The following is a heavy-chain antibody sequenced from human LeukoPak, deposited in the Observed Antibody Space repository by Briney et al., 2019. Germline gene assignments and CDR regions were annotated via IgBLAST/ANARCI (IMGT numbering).Heavy chain of an antibody. V-gene: IGHV3-21*01. D-gene: IGHD3-10*01. Sequence: GGSLRLSCAAFGFTFSSYSMNWVRQAPGKGLEWVSSISSSSSYIYYADSVKGRFTISRDNAKNSLYLQMNSLRAEDTAVYYCARDRSYYGSGSYPLNGMDVWGKGTTVTVSS. CDR1: GFTFSSYS. CDR2: ISSSSSYI. J-gene: IGHJ6*04. CDR3: ARDRSYYGSGSYPLNGMDV.